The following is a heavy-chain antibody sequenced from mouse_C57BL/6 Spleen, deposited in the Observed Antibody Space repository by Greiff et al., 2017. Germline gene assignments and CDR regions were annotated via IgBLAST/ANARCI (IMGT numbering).Heavy chain of an antibody. J-gene: IGHJ3*01. D-gene: IGHD4-1*01. V-gene: IGHV5-4*01. CDR2: ISDGGSYT. CDR1: GFTFSSYA. Sequence: EVHLVESGGGLVKPGGSLKLSCAASGFTFSSYAMSWVRQTPEKRLEWVATISDGGSYTYYPDNVKGRFTISRDNAKNNLYLQMSHLKSEDTAMCYCARDGGLGREEWFAYWGQGTLVTVSA. CDR3: ARDGGLGREEWFAY.